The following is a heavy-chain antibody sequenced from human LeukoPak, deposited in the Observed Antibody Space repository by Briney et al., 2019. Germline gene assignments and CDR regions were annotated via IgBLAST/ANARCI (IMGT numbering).Heavy chain of an antibody. CDR1: GYTFNNHD. V-gene: IGHV1-2*02. CDR3: ARAGSTYYYDSSGTLKYNWFDP. Sequence: ASVKVSCKASGYTFNNHDINWVRQAPGQGLEWMGWINPNSGGTNYAQKFQGRVTMTRDTSISTAYMELSRLRSDDTAVYYCARAGSTYYYDSSGTLKYNWFDPWGQGTLVTVSS. CDR2: INPNSGGT. J-gene: IGHJ5*02. D-gene: IGHD3-22*01.